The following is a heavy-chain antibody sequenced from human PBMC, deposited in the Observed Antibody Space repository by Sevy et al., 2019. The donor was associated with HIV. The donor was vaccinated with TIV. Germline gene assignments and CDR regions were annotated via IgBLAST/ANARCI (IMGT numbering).Heavy chain of an antibody. D-gene: IGHD6-13*01. CDR1: AFTFSTYA. V-gene: IGHV3-30*03. CDR3: ARDAGYSVNWYPRFDP. J-gene: IGHJ5*02. Sequence: GGSLRLSCAASAFTFSTYAMRWVRQAPGKGLEWVAVISYDGSHKYYADSVKGRFTISRDDSKSSLYLQMNTLRAEDTAVYYCARDAGYSVNWYPRFDPWGQGTLVTVSS. CDR2: ISYDGSHK.